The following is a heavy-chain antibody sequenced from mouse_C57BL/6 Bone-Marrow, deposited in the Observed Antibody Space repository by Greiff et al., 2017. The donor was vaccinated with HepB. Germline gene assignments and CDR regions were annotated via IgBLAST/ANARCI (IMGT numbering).Heavy chain of an antibody. CDR2: ISNLAYSI. CDR3: ARPYMDY. J-gene: IGHJ4*01. V-gene: IGHV5-15*01. Sequence: EVKLMESGGGLVQPGGSLKLSCAASGFTFSDYGMAWVRQAPRKGPEWVAFISNLAYSIYYADTVTGRFTISRENAKNTLYLEMSSLRSEDTAMYYCARPYMDYWGQGTSVTVSS. CDR1: GFTFSDYG.